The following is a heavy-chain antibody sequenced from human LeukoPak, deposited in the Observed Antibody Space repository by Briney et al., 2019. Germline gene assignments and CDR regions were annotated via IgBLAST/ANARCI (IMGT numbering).Heavy chain of an antibody. CDR3: ARDLYYGGNHSQ. J-gene: IGHJ4*02. D-gene: IGHD4-17*01. Sequence: KPGGPLRLSCAASGFTFSSYSMNWVRQAPGKGLEWGSSISSSSSYIYYADSVKGRFTISRDNAKNSLYLQMNSLRAEDTAVYYCARDLYYGGNHSQWGQGTLVTVSS. V-gene: IGHV3-21*01. CDR1: GFTFSSYS. CDR2: ISSSSSYI.